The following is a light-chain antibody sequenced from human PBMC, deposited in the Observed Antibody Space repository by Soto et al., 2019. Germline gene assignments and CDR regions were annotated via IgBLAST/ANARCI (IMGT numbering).Light chain of an antibody. J-gene: IGLJ2*01. CDR3: CSYAGSRTFVV. Sequence: QSALIQPASVSGSPGQSITISCTGTSSDVGSYNLVSWYQQHPGKAPKLMIYEGSYRPSGVSNRFSGSKSGNTASLTISGLQAEDEADYYCCSYAGSRTFVVFGGGTKVTVL. CDR2: EGS. V-gene: IGLV2-23*03. CDR1: SSDVGSYNL.